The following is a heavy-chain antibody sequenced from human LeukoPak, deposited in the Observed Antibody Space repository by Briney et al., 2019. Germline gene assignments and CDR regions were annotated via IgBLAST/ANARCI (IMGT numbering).Heavy chain of an antibody. CDR2: IKQDGSEK. D-gene: IGHD3-16*01. CDR1: GFTFSSYW. CDR3: ASWSDYDYVWGSYWDY. Sequence: GGSLRLSCAASGFTFSSYWMSWVRQAPGKGLEWVANIKQDGSEKYYVDSVKGRFTISRDNAKNSLYLQMNSLRAEDTAVYYCASWSDYDYVWGSYWDYWGQGTLVTVSS. V-gene: IGHV3-7*01. J-gene: IGHJ4*02.